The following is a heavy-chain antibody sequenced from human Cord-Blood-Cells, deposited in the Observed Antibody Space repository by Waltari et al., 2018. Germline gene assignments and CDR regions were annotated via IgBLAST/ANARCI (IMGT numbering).Heavy chain of an antibody. J-gene: IGHJ6*02. CDR1: GGSFSGYY. V-gene: IGHV4-34*01. CDR2: INHSGST. CDR3: ARGYSSSWYAYYYGMDV. Sequence: QVQLQQWGAGLLKPSETLSLTCAVYGGSFSGYYWSWIRQPPGKGLEWIGEINHSGSTNYNPALKSRVTISVDTSKNQVSLKLSSVTAADTAVYYCARGYSSSWYAYYYGMDVWGQGTTVTVSS. D-gene: IGHD6-13*01.